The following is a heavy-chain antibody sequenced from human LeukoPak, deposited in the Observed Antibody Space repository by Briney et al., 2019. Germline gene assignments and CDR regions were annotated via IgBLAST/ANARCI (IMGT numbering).Heavy chain of an antibody. V-gene: IGHV3-74*01. D-gene: IGHD3-16*01. CDR2: INSDGSST. CDR1: GFTFSSYW. Sequence: PGGSLRLSCAASGFTFSSYWMHWVRQAPGKGLVWVSRINSDGSSTSYADSVKGRFTISRDNAKNSLYLQMNSLRAEDTAVYYCARGAPYDYVWGSPIFDYWGQGTLVTVSS. J-gene: IGHJ4*02. CDR3: ARGAPYDYVWGSPIFDY.